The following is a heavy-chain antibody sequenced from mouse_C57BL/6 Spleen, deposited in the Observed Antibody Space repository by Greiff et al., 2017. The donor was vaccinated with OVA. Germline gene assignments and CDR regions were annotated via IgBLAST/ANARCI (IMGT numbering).Heavy chain of an antibody. Sequence: VKLHQPGAELVKPGASVKLSCKASGYTFTSYWMQWVKQRPGQGLEWIGEIDPSDSDTNYNPQFKGKSTLTVDTSSSTDYMQLSSLTSEDSAVYYCANYDWYFDVWGTGTTVTVSS. CDR2: IDPSDSDT. J-gene: IGHJ1*03. CDR3: ANYDWYFDV. D-gene: IGHD2-4*01. V-gene: IGHV1-50*01. CDR1: GYTFTSYW.